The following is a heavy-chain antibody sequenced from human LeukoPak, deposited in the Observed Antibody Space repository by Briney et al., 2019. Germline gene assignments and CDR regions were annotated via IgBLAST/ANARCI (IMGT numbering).Heavy chain of an antibody. CDR3: ARQVSSGPDAFDI. Sequence: KPSETLSLTCTVSGGSISSSSYYWGWIRQPPGKGLEWIGSIYYSGSTYYNPSLKSRVTISVDTSKNQFSLKLSSVTAADTAVYYCARQVSSGPDAFDIWGQGTMVTVSS. CDR1: GGSISSSSYY. CDR2: IYYSGST. J-gene: IGHJ3*02. D-gene: IGHD3-3*01. V-gene: IGHV4-39*01.